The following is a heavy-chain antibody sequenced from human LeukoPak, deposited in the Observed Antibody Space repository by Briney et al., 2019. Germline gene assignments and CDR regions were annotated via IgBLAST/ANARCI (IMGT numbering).Heavy chain of an antibody. CDR3: ARDAGFVAFDI. V-gene: IGHV3-21*01. J-gene: IGHJ3*02. D-gene: IGHD3-16*01. Sequence: GGSLRLSCLASGFTFSSYEMNWVRQAPGKGLEWVSSISSRSYIYFPDSVKGRFAISRDNAKRSVNLQLNSLSPEDTAVYYCARDAGFVAFDIWGQGTMVSVSS. CDR1: GFTFSSYE. CDR2: ISSRSYI.